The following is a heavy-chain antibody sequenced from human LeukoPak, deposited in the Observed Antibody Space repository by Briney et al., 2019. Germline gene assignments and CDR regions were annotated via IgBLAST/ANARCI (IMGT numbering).Heavy chain of an antibody. CDR2: IYPDDSDT. CDR3: ARHYPGGDYFIDY. V-gene: IGHV5-51*01. J-gene: IGHJ4*02. CDR1: GYSFTTYW. D-gene: IGHD4-17*01. Sequence: GESLKISCKGSGYSFTTYWIGWVRQMPGKGLEWVGIIYPDDSDTRYSPSFQDQVIISADKSISTAYLQWSSLKASDTAMYYCARHYPGGDYFIDYWGQGTLVTVSS.